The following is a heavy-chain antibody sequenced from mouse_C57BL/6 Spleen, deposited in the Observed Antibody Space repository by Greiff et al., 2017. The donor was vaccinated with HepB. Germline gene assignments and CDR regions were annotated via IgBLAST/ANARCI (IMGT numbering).Heavy chain of an antibody. CDR2: IDPSDSET. J-gene: IGHJ1*03. Sequence: QVQLQQPGAELVRPGSSVKLSSKASGYTFTSYWMHWVKQRPIQGLEWIGNIDPSDSETHYNQKFKDKATLTVDKSSSTAYMQLSSLTSEDSAVYYCARSGEKGWYFDVWGTGTTVTVSS. V-gene: IGHV1-52*01. CDR1: GYTFTSYW. D-gene: IGHD3-2*02. CDR3: ARSGEKGWYFDV.